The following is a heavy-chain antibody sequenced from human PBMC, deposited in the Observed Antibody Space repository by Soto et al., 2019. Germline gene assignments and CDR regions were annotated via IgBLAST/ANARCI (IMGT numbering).Heavy chain of an antibody. CDR1: GYTFTGYY. CDR3: AREGSYDILTGYPRPLDY. CDR2: INPNSGGT. Sequence: VASVKVSCKASGYTFTGYYMHWVRQAPGQGLEWMGWINPNSGGTNYAQKFQGRVTMTRDTSISTAYTELSRLRSDDTAVYYCAREGSYDILTGYPRPLDYWGQGTLVTVSS. J-gene: IGHJ4*02. D-gene: IGHD3-9*01. V-gene: IGHV1-2*02.